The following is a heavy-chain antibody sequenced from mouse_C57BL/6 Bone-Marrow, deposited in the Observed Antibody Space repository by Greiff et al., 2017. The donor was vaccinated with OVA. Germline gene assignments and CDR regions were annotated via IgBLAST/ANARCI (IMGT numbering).Heavy chain of an antibody. V-gene: IGHV1-55*01. J-gene: IGHJ3*01. CDR3: TRRYYGNYAWIAY. CDR1: GYTFTSYW. CDR2: IYPGSGST. D-gene: IGHD2-1*01. Sequence: QVQLQQPGAELVKPGASVKMSCKASGYTFTSYWITWVKQRPGQGLEWIGDIYPGSGSTNYNEKFKSKATLTVDTSSSTAYMQRSSLTSEESAFYYCTRRYYGNYAWIAYWGQGTLVTVSA.